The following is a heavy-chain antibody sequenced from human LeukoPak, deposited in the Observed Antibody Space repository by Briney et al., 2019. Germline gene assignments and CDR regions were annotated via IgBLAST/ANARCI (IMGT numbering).Heavy chain of an antibody. Sequence: ASVKVSCKASGYTFTSYDINWVRQATGQGPEWMGWMNPNSGNTGYAQKFQGRFTMTRNTSISTAYMELSSLTSEDTAVYYCARGRKRYVGIAAADFDYWGQGTLVTVSS. J-gene: IGHJ4*02. CDR2: MNPNSGNT. V-gene: IGHV1-8*01. CDR3: ARGRKRYVGIAAADFDY. D-gene: IGHD6-13*01. CDR1: GYTFTSYD.